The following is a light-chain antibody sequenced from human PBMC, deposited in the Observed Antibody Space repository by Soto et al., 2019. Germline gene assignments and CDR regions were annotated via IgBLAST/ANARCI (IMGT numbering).Light chain of an antibody. CDR3: QPHGGSPIT. CDR1: QSVSSY. CDR2: DAY. V-gene: IGKV3-11*01. Sequence: EIVFTQSRATLSLSPGERATLSCMASQSVSSYLAWFQQKPGQAXRLLIYDAYNRATGIPARFSGSGSGTDFTLTISSLEPEDFAVYYCQPHGGSPITVGLVTRLEIK. J-gene: IGKJ5*01.